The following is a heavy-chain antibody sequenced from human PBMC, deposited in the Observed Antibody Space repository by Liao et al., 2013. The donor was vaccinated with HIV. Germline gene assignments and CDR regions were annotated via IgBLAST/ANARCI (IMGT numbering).Heavy chain of an antibody. V-gene: IGHV4-59*08. CDR3: ARHVTAARYFDY. D-gene: IGHD6-6*01. J-gene: IGHJ4*02. CDR1: VGSINGSY. CDR2: INHSGST. Sequence: QVKLQESGPGLVKPSETLSLTCTVSVGSINGSYWSWIRQPPGEGLEWIGEINHSGSTNYNPSLKSRVTISVDTSKNQFSLKLSSVTAADTAVYYCARHVTAARYFDYWGQGTLVTVSS.